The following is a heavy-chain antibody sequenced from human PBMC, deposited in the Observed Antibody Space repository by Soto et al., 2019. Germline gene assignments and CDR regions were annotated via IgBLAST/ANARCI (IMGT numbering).Heavy chain of an antibody. CDR1: GFTFSDHY. D-gene: IGHD3-22*01. CDR2: ISRGTSYI. J-gene: IGHJ6*02. Sequence: QVQLVESGGGLVTPGGSLRLSCAASGFTFSDHYMSWIRQAPGKGLAWVAYISRGTSYINYADSLKGRFTISRDNAKNSLYLQMNSLRAEDTAVYYCAREYYYERSAYYFENYFYGMDVWGQGTTVTVSS. V-gene: IGHV3-11*06. CDR3: AREYYYERSAYYFENYFYGMDV.